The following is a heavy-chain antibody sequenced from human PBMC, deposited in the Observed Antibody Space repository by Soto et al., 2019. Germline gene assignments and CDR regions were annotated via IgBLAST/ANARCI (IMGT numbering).Heavy chain of an antibody. CDR2: IKQDGSEK. Sequence: GGSLRLSCAASGFTFSSYWMSWVRQAPGKGLEWVANIKQDGSEKYYVDSVKGRFTISRDNAKNSLYLQMNSLRAEDTAVYYCARGYCSSTSCYEYYYYYMDVWGKGTTVTVSS. CDR3: ARGYCSSTSCYEYYYYYMDV. V-gene: IGHV3-7*01. D-gene: IGHD2-2*01. CDR1: GFTFSSYW. J-gene: IGHJ6*03.